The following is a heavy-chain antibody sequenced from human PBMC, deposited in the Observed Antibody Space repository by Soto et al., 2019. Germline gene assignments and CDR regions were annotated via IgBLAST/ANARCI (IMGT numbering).Heavy chain of an antibody. CDR2: IYSGGST. D-gene: IGHD6-19*01. CDR1: GFTVSSNY. J-gene: IGHJ5*01. V-gene: IGHV3-53*04. Sequence: EVQLVESGGGLVQPGGSLRLSCAASGFTVSSNYMSWVRQAPGKGLEWVAVIYSGGSTYYADSVKGGFTISRHNSKNTLCLQMNSLRAEDTAVHYCARVIAVAGMRGWFDFWGQGTLVTVSS. CDR3: ARVIAVAGMRGWFDF.